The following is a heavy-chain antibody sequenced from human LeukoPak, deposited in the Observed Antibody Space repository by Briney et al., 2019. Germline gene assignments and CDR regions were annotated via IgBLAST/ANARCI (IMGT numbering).Heavy chain of an antibody. CDR3: AKDFEGENYDCVWGSYRYFAFDY. CDR1: GFTLDDYA. Sequence: GGSLRLSCAASGFTLDDYAMHWVRQAPGKGLEWVSLISGDGGSTYYADSVKGRFTISRDNSKNSLYLQMNSLRTEDTALYYCAKDFEGENYDCVWGSYRYFAFDYWGQGTLVTVSS. V-gene: IGHV3-43*02. CDR2: ISGDGGST. D-gene: IGHD3-16*02. J-gene: IGHJ4*02.